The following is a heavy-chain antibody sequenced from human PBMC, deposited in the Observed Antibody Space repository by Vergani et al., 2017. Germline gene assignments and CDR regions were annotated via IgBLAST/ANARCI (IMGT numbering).Heavy chain of an antibody. D-gene: IGHD3-9*01. CDR3: ARTESFILRYFHWAL. CDR2: IYHSGGA. V-gene: IGHV4-39*01. J-gene: IGHJ4*02. CDR1: GGSITSSSYY. Sequence: QLHLQESGPGLVKPSETLSLTCTVSGGSITSSSYYWGWIRQPPGKGLEWIGNIYHSGGAYYNPSIKGRVTISVDTSKNQFSLEVTSVTAAATAIYFCARTESFILRYFHWALWGQGTLVTVSS.